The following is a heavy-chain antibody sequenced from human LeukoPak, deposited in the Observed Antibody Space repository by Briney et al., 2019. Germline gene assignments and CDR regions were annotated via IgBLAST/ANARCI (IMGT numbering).Heavy chain of an antibody. CDR1: GGSVSSGDYY. J-gene: IGHJ5*02. CDR3: AEVLYSYDSSGLGWFDP. V-gene: IGHV4-30-4*08. D-gene: IGHD3-22*01. Sequence: SQTLSLTCTVSGGSVSSGDYYWSWIRQPPGKGLEWIGYIYYSGSTYYNPSLKKRVTISVDTSKNQFSLKLSSVTAADTAVYYCAEVLYSYDSSGLGWFDPWGQGTLVTVSS. CDR2: IYYSGST.